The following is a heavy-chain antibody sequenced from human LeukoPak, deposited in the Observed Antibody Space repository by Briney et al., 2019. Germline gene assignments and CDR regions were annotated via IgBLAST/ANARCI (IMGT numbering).Heavy chain of an antibody. D-gene: IGHD3-9*01. Sequence: GASVKVSCKASGYTFTSYGISWVRQAPGQGLEWMGWISAYNGNTNYAQKLQGRVTMTTDTSTSTAYMELSSLRSEDTAVYYCAGLNYDILTGYLYYFDYWGQGTLVTVSS. CDR2: ISAYNGNT. CDR1: GYTFTSYG. V-gene: IGHV1-18*01. J-gene: IGHJ4*02. CDR3: AGLNYDILTGYLYYFDY.